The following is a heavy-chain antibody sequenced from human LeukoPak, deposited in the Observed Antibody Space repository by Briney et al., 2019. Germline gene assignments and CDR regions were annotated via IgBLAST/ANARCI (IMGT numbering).Heavy chain of an antibody. Sequence: SETLSLTCTVSGGSTTSRTYSWVWIRQPPGRGLEWIGSIYYSGTTYYNPSLKSRVTISVDTSKNQFSLKLNSVTAADTAVYYCARSPLLLYVTGLYYFDYWGQGTLVTVSS. V-gene: IGHV4-39*01. J-gene: IGHJ4*02. CDR3: ARSPLLLYVTGLYYFDY. CDR2: IYYSGTT. D-gene: IGHD2-21*01. CDR1: GGSTTSRTYS.